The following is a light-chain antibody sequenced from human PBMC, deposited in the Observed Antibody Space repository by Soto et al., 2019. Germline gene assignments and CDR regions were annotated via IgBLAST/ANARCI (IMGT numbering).Light chain of an antibody. CDR3: SSYTSSSTLV. V-gene: IGLV2-14*01. J-gene: IGLJ2*01. Sequence: QSVLTQPASVSGSPGQASTISCTGNSSDVGDYNYVSWYQQHPGKAPKLMIYDVSNRPSGVSNRFSGSKSGNTASLTVSGLHAEDEADYYCSSYTSSSTLVFGGGTKLTVL. CDR2: DVS. CDR1: SSDVGDYNY.